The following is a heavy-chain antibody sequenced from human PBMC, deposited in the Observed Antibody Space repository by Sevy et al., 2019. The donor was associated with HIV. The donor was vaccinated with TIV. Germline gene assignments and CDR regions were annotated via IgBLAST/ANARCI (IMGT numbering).Heavy chain of an antibody. V-gene: IGHV4-30-4*01. CDR3: ARGGGYCSGGSCPNYAFDI. CDR1: GGSISSGDYY. J-gene: IGHJ3*02. Sequence: SETLSLTCTVSGGSISSGDYYWSWIRQPPGKGLEWIGYIYYSGSTYYNPSLKSRVTISVDTSNNQFSLKLSSVTAADTAVYYCARGGGYCSGGSCPNYAFDIWGQGTMVTVSS. CDR2: IYYSGST. D-gene: IGHD2-15*01.